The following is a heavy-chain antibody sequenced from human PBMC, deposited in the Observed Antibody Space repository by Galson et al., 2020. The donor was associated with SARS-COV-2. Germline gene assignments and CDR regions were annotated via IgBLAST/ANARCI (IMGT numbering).Heavy chain of an antibody. D-gene: IGHD3-9*01. V-gene: IGHV2-70*04. Sequence: SGPTLVKPTQTLTLTCTFSGFSLSTSGMRVSWIRQPTGKALAWLARIDWDDDKFYSTSLKTRLTISKDTSKKQVVLTMTNMDPVDTATYYCSRTCYHILTGYYLLFDYLGQGPLVTVSS. CDR3: SRTCYHILTGYYLLFDY. J-gene: IGHJ4*02. CDR1: GFSLSTSGMR. CDR2: IDWDDDK.